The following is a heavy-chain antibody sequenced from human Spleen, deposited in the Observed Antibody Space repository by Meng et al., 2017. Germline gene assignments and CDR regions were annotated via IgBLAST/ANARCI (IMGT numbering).Heavy chain of an antibody. D-gene: IGHD6-6*01. J-gene: IGHJ6*02. CDR1: GFAFDDYG. Sequence: GGSLRLSCAASGFAFDDYGMSWVRQAPGKGLEWVSGINWNGGRTAYADSVKGRFTISRDNAKNSLYLQMNSLRAEDTAVYYCARVARPDWDYYYGMDVWGQGTTVTVSS. CDR3: ARVARPDWDYYYGMDV. V-gene: IGHV3-20*04. CDR2: INWNGGRT.